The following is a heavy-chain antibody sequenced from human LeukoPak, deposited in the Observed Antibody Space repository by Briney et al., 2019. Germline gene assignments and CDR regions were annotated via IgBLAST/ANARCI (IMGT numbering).Heavy chain of an antibody. J-gene: IGHJ5*02. CDR1: GFTFSNYW. V-gene: IGHV3-74*01. CDR2: IYVDGRTT. Sequence: GGSLRLSCVASGFTFSNYWMHWVRQPPGKGLVWVSRIYVDGRTTNYADSVKGRFTISRDNAKNTVYLEMNSLGVEDTATYYCIRDFRSADLWGQGTLVTVTS. CDR3: IRDFRSADL.